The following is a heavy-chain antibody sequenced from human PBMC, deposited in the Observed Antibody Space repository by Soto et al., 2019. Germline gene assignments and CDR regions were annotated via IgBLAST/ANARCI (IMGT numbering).Heavy chain of an antibody. V-gene: IGHV3-49*03. J-gene: IGHJ5*02. CDR1: GFTFGDYA. Sequence: GGSLRLSCTASGFTFGDYAMSWFRQAPGKGLEWVGFIRSKAYGGTTEYAASVKGRFTISRDDSKSIAYLQMNSLKTEDTAVYYCTSFDILTGYYLSGWFDPWGQGTLVTVSS. D-gene: IGHD3-9*01. CDR3: TSFDILTGYYLSGWFDP. CDR2: IRSKAYGGTT.